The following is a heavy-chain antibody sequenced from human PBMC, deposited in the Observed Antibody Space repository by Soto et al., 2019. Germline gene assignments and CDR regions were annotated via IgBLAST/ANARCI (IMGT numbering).Heavy chain of an antibody. V-gene: IGHV1-18*01. CDR2: ISAYNGNT. CDR3: ARDSGGYYKINWFDP. CDR1: GYTFTSNG. Sequence: VASVKVSCKASGYTFTSNGISWVRQAPGQGLEWMGWISAYNGNTNYAQKLQGRVTMTTDTSTSTAYMELRSLRSDDTAVYYCARDSGGYYKINWFDPWGQGTLVTVSS. J-gene: IGHJ5*02. D-gene: IGHD3-22*01.